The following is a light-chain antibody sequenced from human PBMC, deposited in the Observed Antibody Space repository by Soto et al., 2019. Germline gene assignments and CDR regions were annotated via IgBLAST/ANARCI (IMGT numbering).Light chain of an antibody. V-gene: IGLV2-11*01. CDR1: TTDVGSSDY. Sequence: QSALSRSVSGSPGQSVTLSCTGATTDVGSSDYVSWYQQHPGKAPRLLIYDVTKRPAGVPTRFSGSKSDKTASLTISGLQTEDEAVYFCYSFAGPSSMFDGGPKLTVL. CDR3: YSFAGPSSM. J-gene: IGLJ3*02. CDR2: DVT.